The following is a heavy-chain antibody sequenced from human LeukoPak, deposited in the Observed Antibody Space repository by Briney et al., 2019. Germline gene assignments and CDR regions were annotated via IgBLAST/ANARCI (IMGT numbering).Heavy chain of an antibody. V-gene: IGHV3-11*01. CDR2: ISSSGSTI. Sequence: GGSLRLSCAASGFTFSDYYMSWIRQAPGKGLEWVSYISSSGSTIYYADSVKGRFTISRDNAKNSLYLQMNSLRAEDTAVYYCARDLTYYDILTGYFGYWGQGTLVTVSS. CDR1: GFTFSDYY. J-gene: IGHJ4*02. D-gene: IGHD3-9*01. CDR3: ARDLTYYDILTGYFGY.